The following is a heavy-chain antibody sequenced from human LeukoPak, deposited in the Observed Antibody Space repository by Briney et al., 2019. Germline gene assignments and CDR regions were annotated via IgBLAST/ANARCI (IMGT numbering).Heavy chain of an antibody. D-gene: IGHD2-15*01. CDR2: INPSGGST. CDR1: GYTFTSYY. CDR3: ASIVVEAATQDAFDY. Sequence: GASVKVSCKASGYTFTSYYMHWVRQAPGQGLEWMGIINPSGGSTSYAQKFQGRVTMTRDTSTSTVYMELSSLRSEDTAVYYCASIVVEAATQDAFDYWGQGTLVTVSS. J-gene: IGHJ4*02. V-gene: IGHV1-46*01.